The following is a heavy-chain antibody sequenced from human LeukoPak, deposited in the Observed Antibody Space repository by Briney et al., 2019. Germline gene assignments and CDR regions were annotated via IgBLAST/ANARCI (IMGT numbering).Heavy chain of an antibody. D-gene: IGHD2-15*01. CDR3: ARGLGYCSGGSCPWYYYYYGMDV. CDR2: MNPNSGNT. J-gene: IGHJ6*02. Sequence: ASVKVSCKASGYTFTGYYMHWVRQAPGQGLEWMGWMNPNSGNTGYAQKFQGRVTMTRNTSISTAYMELSSLRSEDTAVYYCARGLGYCSGGSCPWYYYYYGMDVWGQGTTVTVSS. V-gene: IGHV1-8*02. CDR1: GYTFTGYY.